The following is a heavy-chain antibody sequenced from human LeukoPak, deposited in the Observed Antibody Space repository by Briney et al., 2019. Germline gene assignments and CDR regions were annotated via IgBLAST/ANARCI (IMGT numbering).Heavy chain of an antibody. Sequence: GASVKVSFKASGYTFTSYDINWVRQAPGQGLEWVGWMNPNSGNTGYAQKFQGRVTMTRNTSISTAYMELSSLRSEDTAVYYCARGRYYDSSGSTTFDYWGQGTLVTVSS. J-gene: IGHJ4*02. V-gene: IGHV1-8*01. CDR2: MNPNSGNT. D-gene: IGHD3-22*01. CDR3: ARGRYYDSSGSTTFDY. CDR1: GYTFTSYD.